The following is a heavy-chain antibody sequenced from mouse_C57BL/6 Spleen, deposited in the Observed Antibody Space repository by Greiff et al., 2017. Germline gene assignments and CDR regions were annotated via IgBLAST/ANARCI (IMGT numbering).Heavy chain of an antibody. CDR1: GYTFTSYW. J-gene: IGHJ4*01. D-gene: IGHD1-1*02. Sequence: QVQLQQPGPELVRPGASVKLSCKASGYTFTSYWMHWVKQRPRQGLEWIGWIYPCDGDTKYNQKFKGKATLTVDKSSSTAYMQLSSLTSEDSAVYSGARESLWHSLDYWGQGTPVTVSS. V-gene: IGHV1-85*01. CDR2: IYPCDGDT. CDR3: ARESLWHSLDY.